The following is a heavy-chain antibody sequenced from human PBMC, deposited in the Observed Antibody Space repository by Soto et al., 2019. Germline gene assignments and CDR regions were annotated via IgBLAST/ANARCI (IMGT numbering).Heavy chain of an antibody. CDR2: MNPNSGET. CDR3: ARVAVAARPRWYNWFDP. J-gene: IGHJ5*02. V-gene: IGHV1-8*01. Sequence: QEQLVQSGAEVKKPGASVKVSCKTSGYTFTDYDINWERQATGQGLEWIGWMNPNSGETGYAQKFQGRVTMTRSASLRTAYLELSSLRSEDTAVYYCARVAVAARPRWYNWFDPWGQGTLVTVSS. D-gene: IGHD2-15*01. CDR1: GYTFTDYD.